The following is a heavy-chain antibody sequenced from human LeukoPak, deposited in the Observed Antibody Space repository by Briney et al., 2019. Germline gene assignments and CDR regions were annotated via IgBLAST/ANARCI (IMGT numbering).Heavy chain of an antibody. D-gene: IGHD3-22*01. Sequence: PGGSLRLSCAASGFTFSSYGMHWVRQAPGKELEWVAVIWYDGSNKYYADSVKGRFTISRDNSKNTLYLQMNSLRAEDTAVYYCAKDRASGYYHDAFDIWGQGTMVTVSS. CDR2: IWYDGSNK. CDR3: AKDRASGYYHDAFDI. CDR1: GFTFSSYG. V-gene: IGHV3-33*06. J-gene: IGHJ3*02.